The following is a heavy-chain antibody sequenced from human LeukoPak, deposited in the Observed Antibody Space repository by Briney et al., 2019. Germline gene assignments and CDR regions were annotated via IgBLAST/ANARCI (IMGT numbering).Heavy chain of an antibody. CDR1: GDSVSSNSAA. Sequence: SQTLSLTCAISGDSVSSNSAAWNWIRQSPSRGLEWLGRTYYRSNWFNDFALSVKSRITINPDTSKNQFSLQLNSVTPEDTAVYYCAKNYGDSNWFDPWGQGNLVTVSS. J-gene: IGHJ5*02. CDR3: AKNYGDSNWFDP. CDR2: TYYRSNWFN. D-gene: IGHD4-17*01. V-gene: IGHV6-1*01.